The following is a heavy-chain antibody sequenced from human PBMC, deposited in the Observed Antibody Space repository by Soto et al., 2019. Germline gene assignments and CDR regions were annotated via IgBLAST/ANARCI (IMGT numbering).Heavy chain of an antibody. V-gene: IGHV3-30*18. CDR1: GFTFSSYG. CDR2: ISYDGSNK. Sequence: QVQLVESGGGVVQPGRSLRLSCAASGFTFSSYGIHWVRQAPGKGLEWVALISYDGSNKYYADSVKGRFTISRDNSKNTLYLQMNSLRAEDTAMYYCAKDAPYSYDSSGYYGPFDYWGQGTLVTVSS. D-gene: IGHD3-22*01. CDR3: AKDAPYSYDSSGYYGPFDY. J-gene: IGHJ4*02.